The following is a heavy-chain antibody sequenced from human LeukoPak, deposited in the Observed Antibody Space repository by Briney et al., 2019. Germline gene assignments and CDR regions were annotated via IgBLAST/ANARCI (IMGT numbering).Heavy chain of an antibody. CDR3: ARLSIVGATNFDY. J-gene: IGHJ4*02. CDR2: IYYSGST. V-gene: IGHV4-59*08. Sequence: SETLSLTCTVSGASITSYYWSWIRQPPGKGLEWIGYIYYSGSTTYKPSLKSRVTISVDTSKNQFSLKPSSVTAADTAVYYCARLSIVGATNFDYWGQGTLVTVSS. CDR1: GASITSYY. D-gene: IGHD1-26*01.